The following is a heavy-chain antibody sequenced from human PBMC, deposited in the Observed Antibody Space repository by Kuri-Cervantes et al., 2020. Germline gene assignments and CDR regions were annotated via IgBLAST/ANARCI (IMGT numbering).Heavy chain of an antibody. J-gene: IGHJ3*02. D-gene: IGHD4-17*01. Sequence: ASVLDSCKASGYTFTGYYMHWVLQAPGQGLEWMGWINPNSGGTNYAQKLQGRVTMTTGTSTSTAYMELRSLRSDDTAVYYCAVLWGHTVTEQGAFDIWGQGTMVTVSS. V-gene: IGHV1-2*02. CDR1: GYTFTGYY. CDR3: AVLWGHTVTEQGAFDI. CDR2: INPNSGGT.